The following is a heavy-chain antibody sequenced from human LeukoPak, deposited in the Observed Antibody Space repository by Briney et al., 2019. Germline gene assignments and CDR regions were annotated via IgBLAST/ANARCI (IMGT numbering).Heavy chain of an antibody. CDR2: INSDGSTT. CDR1: GFSFSSNW. CDR3: AMRYSGYVEY. D-gene: IGHD1-26*01. J-gene: IGHJ4*02. V-gene: IGHV3-74*01. Sequence: GGSLRLSCAASGFSFSSNWMHWVRQAPGKGLVWVSRINSDGSTTDYADSVKGRFTISRDNAKSTLYLQMNSLRAEDTAVYYCAMRYSGYVEYWGQGTLVSVSS.